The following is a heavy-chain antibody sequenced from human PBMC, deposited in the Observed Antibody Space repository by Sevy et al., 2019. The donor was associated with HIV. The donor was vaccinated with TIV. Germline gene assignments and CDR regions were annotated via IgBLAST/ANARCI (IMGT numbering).Heavy chain of an antibody. J-gene: IGHJ6*02. V-gene: IGHV3-7*01. CDR1: GFTFSSHW. CDR3: ARDTGGIGMDV. CDR2: IKQDGSDK. D-gene: IGHD6-13*01. Sequence: GGSLRLSCAASGFTFSSHWMRWVRQATGKGLEWVANIKQDGSDKYYVDSVKGRFTISRDNAKNSLSLQMNSLRAEDTAGYYCARDTGGIGMDVWGQGTTVTVSS.